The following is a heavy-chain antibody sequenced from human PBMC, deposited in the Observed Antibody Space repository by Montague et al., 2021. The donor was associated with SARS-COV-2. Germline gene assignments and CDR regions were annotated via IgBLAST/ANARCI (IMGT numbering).Heavy chain of an antibody. CDR2: IYHSGNT. CDR1: GGFISSSY. CDR3: ARDLLPPRTAIKTNFFGLDV. J-gene: IGHJ6*02. V-gene: IGHV4-59*01. Sequence: SETLSLTCTVSGGFISSSYWSWIRQPPGQGLEWIGYIYHSGNTNYNPSLKSRVTISIDTSMNQFSLSLSSMTAADTAVYFCARDLLPPRTAIKTNFFGLDVWGQGTTVIVSS. D-gene: IGHD2-21*02.